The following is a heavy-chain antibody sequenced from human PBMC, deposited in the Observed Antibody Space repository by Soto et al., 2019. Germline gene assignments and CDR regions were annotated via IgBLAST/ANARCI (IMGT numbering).Heavy chain of an antibody. CDR1: GFSLSTSGVG. J-gene: IGHJ6*02. V-gene: IGHV2-5*02. D-gene: IGHD2-21*02. Sequence: QITLKESGPTLVRPTQTLTLTCTFSGFSLSTSGVGVGWIRQPPGKALEWLALIYWDDDKRYSPSLKSRLTLNKDTSNNQVVLTMTNMDPVDTATYYCAHSRCGGDCLQSYSSHYYYGMDVWGQGTTVTVSS. CDR3: AHSRCGGDCLQSYSSHYYYGMDV. CDR2: IYWDDDK.